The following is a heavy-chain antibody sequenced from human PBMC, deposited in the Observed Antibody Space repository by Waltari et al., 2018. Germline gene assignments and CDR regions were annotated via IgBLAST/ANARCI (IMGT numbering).Heavy chain of an antibody. Sequence: QVQLQESGPGLVKPSQTLSLTCTVSGGSISSGGYYWSWIRQLPGKGLVWIGYIYYSGSTYYNPSLKSRVTISVDTSKNQFSLKLSSVTAADTAVYYCARVPYVSSGYYHASVYYYYMDVWGKGTTVTFSS. CDR1: GGSISSGGYY. D-gene: IGHD3-22*01. CDR3: ARVPYVSSGYYHASVYYYYMDV. J-gene: IGHJ6*03. V-gene: IGHV4-31*03. CDR2: IYYSGST.